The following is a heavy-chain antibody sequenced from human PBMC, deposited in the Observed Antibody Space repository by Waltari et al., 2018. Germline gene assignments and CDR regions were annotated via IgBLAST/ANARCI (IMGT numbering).Heavy chain of an antibody. CDR2: IYSGGST. CDR1: GFTVSSNY. CDR3: ARHCSGGSCSDDAFDI. V-gene: IGHV3-53*01. J-gene: IGHJ3*02. Sequence: EVQLVESGGGLIQPGGSLRLSCAASGFTVSSNYMSWVRQDPGKGLEWVSVIYSGGSTYYADSVKGRFTISRDNSKNTLYLQMNSLRAEDTAVYYCARHCSGGSCSDDAFDIWGQGTMVTVSS. D-gene: IGHD2-15*01.